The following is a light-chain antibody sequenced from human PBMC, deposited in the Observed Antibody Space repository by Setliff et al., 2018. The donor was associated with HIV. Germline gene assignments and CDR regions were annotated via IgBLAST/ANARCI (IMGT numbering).Light chain of an antibody. CDR3: SSFTSTSTVVV. V-gene: IGLV2-14*01. Sequence: QSVLAQPASVSGSPGQSITISCTGTSSDVGGYNYVSWYQHHPGKAPKLMIYEVNNRPSGVSNRFSGSKSGNTASLTISGLQAGDEADYYCSSFTSTSTVVVFGGGTKVTVL. J-gene: IGLJ2*01. CDR1: SSDVGGYNY. CDR2: EVN.